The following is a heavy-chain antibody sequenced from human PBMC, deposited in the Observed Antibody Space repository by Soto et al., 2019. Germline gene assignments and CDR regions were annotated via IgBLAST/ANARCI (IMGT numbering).Heavy chain of an antibody. Sequence: QVQLQESGPGLVKPSETLSLTCTVSGGSISSYYWSWIRQPPGKGLEWIGYIYYSGSTNYNPSLKRRVTISVDTSKNQFSLKLSSVTAADTAVYYCARAPGYYDSSGPSTLDYWGQGTLVTVSS. CDR1: GGSISSYY. CDR3: ARAPGYYDSSGPSTLDY. CDR2: IYYSGST. D-gene: IGHD3-22*01. V-gene: IGHV4-59*01. J-gene: IGHJ4*02.